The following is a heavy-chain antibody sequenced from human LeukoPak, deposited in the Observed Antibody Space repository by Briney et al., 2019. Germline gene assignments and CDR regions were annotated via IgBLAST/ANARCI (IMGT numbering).Heavy chain of an antibody. CDR1: GFTFSSYA. CDR2: ISSNGGST. CDR3: ARWGGGYDFGYYYYGMDV. J-gene: IGHJ6*02. Sequence: GGSLRLSCAASGFTFSSYAMHWVRQAPGKGLEYVSAISSNGGSTYYANSVKGRFTISRDNSKNTLYLQMGSPRAEDMAVYYCARWGGGYDFGYYYYGMDVWGQGTTVTVSS. V-gene: IGHV3-64*01. D-gene: IGHD5-12*01.